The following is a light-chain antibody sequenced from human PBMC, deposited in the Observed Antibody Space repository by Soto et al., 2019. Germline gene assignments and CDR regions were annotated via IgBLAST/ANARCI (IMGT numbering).Light chain of an antibody. CDR1: SSDVGGYNY. J-gene: IGLJ1*01. V-gene: IGLV2-14*01. Sequence: QSVLTQPASVSGSPGQSITISCTGTSSDVGGYNYVSWYQQYPGKAPKLMIYDVSNRPSGVSNRFSGSKSGNTASLTISGLQAEDEADYYCSSYTSSSTLVFGTGTKLTV. CDR3: SSYTSSSTLV. CDR2: DVS.